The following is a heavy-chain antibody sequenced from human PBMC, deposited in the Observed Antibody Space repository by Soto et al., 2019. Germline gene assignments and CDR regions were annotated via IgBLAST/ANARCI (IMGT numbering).Heavy chain of an antibody. J-gene: IGHJ4*02. Sequence: GGSLRLSCAASGFTFSSYAMSWVRQAPGKGLEWVSAISGSGGSTYYADSVKGRFTISRDNSKNTLYLQMNSLRAEDTAVYYCAKRMITLGGVIAGAFDYWGQGTRVTVS. CDR3: AKRMITLGGVIAGAFDY. CDR2: ISGSGGST. D-gene: IGHD3-16*02. V-gene: IGHV3-23*01. CDR1: GFTFSSYA.